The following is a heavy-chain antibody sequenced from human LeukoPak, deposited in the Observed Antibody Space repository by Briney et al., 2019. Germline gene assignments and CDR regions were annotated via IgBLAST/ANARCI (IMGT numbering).Heavy chain of an antibody. J-gene: IGHJ4*02. D-gene: IGHD3-16*02. CDR2: IIPIFGTA. Sequence: WASVKVSXKASGGTFSSYAISWLRQAPGQGLEWIGRIIPIFGTANYAQKFQGRVTITTDESTSTAYMELSSLRSEDTAVYYCAREDMITFGGVIDWGQGTLVTVSS. CDR1: GGTFSSYA. V-gene: IGHV1-69*05. CDR3: AREDMITFGGVID.